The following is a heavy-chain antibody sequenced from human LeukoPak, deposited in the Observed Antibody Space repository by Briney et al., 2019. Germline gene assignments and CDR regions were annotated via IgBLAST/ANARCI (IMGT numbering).Heavy chain of an antibody. Sequence: GESLKISCKGSGYSFTSYWIGWVRQMPGKGLEWMGIIYPGDSDTRYSPSFQGQVTISADKSISTAYLQWSSLKASDTAMYYCASSPYYYDSSGHDAFDIWGQGTMVTVSS. J-gene: IGHJ3*02. CDR3: ASSPYYYDSSGHDAFDI. CDR1: GYSFTSYW. V-gene: IGHV5-51*01. D-gene: IGHD3-22*01. CDR2: IYPGDSDT.